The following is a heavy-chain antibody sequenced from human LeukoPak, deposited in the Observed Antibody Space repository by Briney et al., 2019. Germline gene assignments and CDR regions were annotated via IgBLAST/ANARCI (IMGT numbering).Heavy chain of an antibody. J-gene: IGHJ4*02. CDR3: VRALGSSSADS. Sequence: GGCLRLSCAASGFTLTLSCMSCVPEAPGRGLEWVANIMEVGSEKYYVHSVEVRFTISRDNTKTKLSLQINSLRGEDTAVYYYVRALGSSSADSGGQGTLVTVSS. V-gene: IGHV3-7*01. CDR2: IMEVGSEK. CDR1: GFTLTLSC. D-gene: IGHD6-6*01.